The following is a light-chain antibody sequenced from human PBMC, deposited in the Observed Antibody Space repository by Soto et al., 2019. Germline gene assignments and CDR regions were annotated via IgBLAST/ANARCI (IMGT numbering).Light chain of an antibody. V-gene: IGLV1-44*01. CDR3: AAWDDSLNAYV. J-gene: IGLJ1*01. Sequence: QSVLTQPPSASGTPGQRITISCSGSSSNIGSNTVNWYQQLPGTAPKLLIYTNSQRPSGVPDRFSGSKSGTSASLAIYGLQSEDEADYYCAAWDDSLNAYVFGTGTKVTVL. CDR2: TNS. CDR1: SSNIGSNT.